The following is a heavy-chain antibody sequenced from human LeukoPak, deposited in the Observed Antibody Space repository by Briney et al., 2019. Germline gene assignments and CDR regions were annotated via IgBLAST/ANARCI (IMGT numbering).Heavy chain of an antibody. D-gene: IGHD2-15*01. J-gene: IGHJ4*02. Sequence: GGSLRLSCAASGFTFDDYAMHWVRQAPGKGLEWVSSISSSSSYIYYADSVKGRFTISRDNSKNTLYLQMNSLRAEDTAVYYCAKVGRGFGRRQDFDYWGQGTLVTVSA. V-gene: IGHV3-21*04. CDR2: ISSSSSYI. CDR1: GFTFDDYA. CDR3: AKVGRGFGRRQDFDY.